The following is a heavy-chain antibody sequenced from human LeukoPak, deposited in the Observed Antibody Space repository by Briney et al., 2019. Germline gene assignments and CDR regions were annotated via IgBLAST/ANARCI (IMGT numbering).Heavy chain of an antibody. CDR2: ISSSGSTI. Sequence: GGSLRLSCAASGFTFSSYEMDWVRQAPGKGLEWVSYISSSGSTIYYADSVKGRFTTSRDNAKNSLSLQMNSLRAEDTAVYYCARPADHYYYGMDVWGQGTTVTVSS. CDR1: GFTFSSYE. J-gene: IGHJ6*02. V-gene: IGHV3-48*03. CDR3: ARPADHYYYGMDV.